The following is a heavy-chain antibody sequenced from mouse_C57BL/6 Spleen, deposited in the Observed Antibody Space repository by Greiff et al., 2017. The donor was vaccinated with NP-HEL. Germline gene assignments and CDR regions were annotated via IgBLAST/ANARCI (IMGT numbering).Heavy chain of an antibody. Sequence: EVQVVESGEGLVKPGGSLKLSCAASGFTFSSYAMSWVRQTPEKRLGWVAYISSGGDYIYYADTVKGRFTISRDNARNTLYLQMSSLKSEDTAMYYCTRLTGTDAMDYWGQGTSVTVSS. D-gene: IGHD4-1*01. CDR2: ISSGGDYI. CDR1: GFTFSSYA. CDR3: TRLTGTDAMDY. J-gene: IGHJ4*01. V-gene: IGHV5-9-1*02.